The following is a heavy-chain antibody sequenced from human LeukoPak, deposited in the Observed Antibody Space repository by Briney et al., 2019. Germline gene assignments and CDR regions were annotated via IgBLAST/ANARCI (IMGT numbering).Heavy chain of an antibody. Sequence: ASVKVSCKASGYTFTSYGISWVRQAPGQGLEWMGWISAYNGNTNYAQKLQGRVTMTADTSTSTAYMELRSLRSDDTAVYYCARMRELLSEEDYWGQGTLVTVSS. CDR3: ARMRELLSEEDY. J-gene: IGHJ4*02. CDR1: GYTFTSYG. V-gene: IGHV1-18*01. D-gene: IGHD1-26*01. CDR2: ISAYNGNT.